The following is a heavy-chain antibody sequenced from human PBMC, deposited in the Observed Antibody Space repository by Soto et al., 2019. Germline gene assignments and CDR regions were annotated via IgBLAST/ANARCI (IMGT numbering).Heavy chain of an antibody. Sequence: GGSLRLSCAASGFTFSSYAMSWVRQAPGKGLEWVSAISGSGGSTYYADSVKGRFTISRDNSKNTLYLQMNSLRAEDTAVYYCAKDLKPFMEGYGMDVWGQGTTVTVSS. CDR1: GFTFSSYA. CDR2: ISGSGGST. CDR3: AKDLKPFMEGYGMDV. J-gene: IGHJ6*02. D-gene: IGHD1-1*01. V-gene: IGHV3-23*01.